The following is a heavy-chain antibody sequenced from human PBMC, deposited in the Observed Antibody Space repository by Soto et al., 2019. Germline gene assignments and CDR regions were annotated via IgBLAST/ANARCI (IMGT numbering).Heavy chain of an antibody. CDR3: ARGRNGDTFDY. CDR2: IFNSGGT. J-gene: IGHJ4*02. CDR1: GGSISSDGYY. D-gene: IGHD4-17*01. Sequence: QVQLQESGPGLVKPSQTLSLTCTVPGGSISSDGYYWNWIRQHPGEGLEWIGYIFNSGGTYYHPSLKSRLTMSVDTSKSQFSLELRSVTAADTAVYYCARGRNGDTFDYWGQGTLVTVSS. V-gene: IGHV4-31*03.